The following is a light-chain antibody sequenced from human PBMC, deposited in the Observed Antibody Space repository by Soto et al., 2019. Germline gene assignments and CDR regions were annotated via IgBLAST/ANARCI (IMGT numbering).Light chain of an antibody. V-gene: IGLV2-14*03. CDR1: SSDIGAYNY. CDR2: DVN. J-gene: IGLJ1*01. CDR3: SSYTSESTYA. Sequence: QSALTQPASVSGSPGQSIAISCTGSSSDIGAYNYVFWYQQHPGKAPKLMIYDVNNRPSGVSDRFSGSKSGNTASLTISGLQAEDEADYYCSSYTSESTYALGTGTKVTVL.